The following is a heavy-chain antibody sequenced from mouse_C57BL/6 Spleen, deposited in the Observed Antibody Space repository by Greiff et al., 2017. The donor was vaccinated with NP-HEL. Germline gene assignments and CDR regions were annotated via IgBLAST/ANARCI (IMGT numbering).Heavy chain of an antibody. CDR1: GFNIKDYY. D-gene: IGHD2-3*01. CDR2: IDPEDGET. J-gene: IGHJ1*03. Sequence: EVQLQQSGAELVKPGASVKLSCTASGFNIKDYYMHWVKQRTEQGLEWIGRIDPEDGETKYAPKFQGKATIPADTATNTAYLQLRSLTSEDTAVYYCARSAYDGYYVWYFDVWGTGTTVTVSS. CDR3: ARSAYDGYYVWYFDV. V-gene: IGHV14-2*01.